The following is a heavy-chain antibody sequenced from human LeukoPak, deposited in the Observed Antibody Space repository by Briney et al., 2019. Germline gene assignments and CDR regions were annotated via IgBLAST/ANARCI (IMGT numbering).Heavy chain of an antibody. J-gene: IGHJ4*02. Sequence: PSQTLSPTCTVSRGSISSGGYYWSWIRQHPGKGLEWIGYIYYSGSTYYNPSLKSRVTISVDTSKNQFSMKLSSVTAADTAVYYCARKSITTMYSSSWYDYWGQGTLVTVSS. D-gene: IGHD6-13*01. V-gene: IGHV4-31*03. CDR1: RGSISSGGYY. CDR3: ARKSITTMYSSSWYDY. CDR2: IYYSGST.